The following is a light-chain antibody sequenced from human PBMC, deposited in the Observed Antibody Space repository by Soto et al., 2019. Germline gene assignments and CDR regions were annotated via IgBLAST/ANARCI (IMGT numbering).Light chain of an antibody. J-gene: IGLJ2*01. CDR2: EVS. Sequence: QSVLTQPPSASGSPGQSVTISCTGTSSDVGDYNYVSWYQQHPGKAPKLMIYEVSKRPSGVPDRFSGSKSGNTASLTVSGLQAEVEADYYCSSYEGSNNLYVVFGGGTKVTVL. V-gene: IGLV2-8*01. CDR1: SSDVGDYNY. CDR3: SSYEGSNNLYVV.